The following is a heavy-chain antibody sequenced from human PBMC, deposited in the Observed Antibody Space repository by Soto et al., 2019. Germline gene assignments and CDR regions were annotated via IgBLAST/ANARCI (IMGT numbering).Heavy chain of an antibody. Sequence: SVKVSCKASGYTFTSYDINWVRQATGQGLEWMGWMNPNSGNTGYAQKFQGRVTMTRNTSISTAYMELSSLRSEDTAVYYCASAGGYSSSWSTLDYYYYYYMDVWGKGTTVTVSS. CDR3: ASAGGYSSSWSTLDYYYYYYMDV. D-gene: IGHD6-13*01. V-gene: IGHV1-8*01. CDR1: GYTFTSYD. CDR2: MNPNSGNT. J-gene: IGHJ6*03.